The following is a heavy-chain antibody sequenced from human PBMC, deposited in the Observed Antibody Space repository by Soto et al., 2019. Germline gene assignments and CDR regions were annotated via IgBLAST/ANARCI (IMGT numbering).Heavy chain of an antibody. Sequence: QVQLVQSGAEVKKPGASVKVSCKASGYTFTSYGISWVRQAPGQGLEWMGWISAYNGNTNYAQKLQGRVTMTTDTSTSTAYMELRSLRSDDTAVYYCATVICTNGVCYVGWFDPWGQGTLVTVSS. CDR3: ATVICTNGVCYVGWFDP. CDR2: ISAYNGNT. J-gene: IGHJ5*02. CDR1: GYTFTSYG. D-gene: IGHD2-8*01. V-gene: IGHV1-18*04.